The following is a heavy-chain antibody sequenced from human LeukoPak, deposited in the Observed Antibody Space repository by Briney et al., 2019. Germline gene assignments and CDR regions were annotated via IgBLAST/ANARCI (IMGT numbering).Heavy chain of an antibody. D-gene: IGHD3-22*01. CDR3: ASLVWIEVITSDAFDI. V-gene: IGHV1-8*01. J-gene: IGHJ3*02. CDR1: GYTFTSYD. Sequence: GASVKVSCKASGYTFTSYDINWVRQATGQGLEWMGWMNPNRGNTGYAQKFQGRVTMTRNTSISTAYMELSSLRSEDTAVYYCASLVWIEVITSDAFDIWGQGTMVTVSS. CDR2: MNPNRGNT.